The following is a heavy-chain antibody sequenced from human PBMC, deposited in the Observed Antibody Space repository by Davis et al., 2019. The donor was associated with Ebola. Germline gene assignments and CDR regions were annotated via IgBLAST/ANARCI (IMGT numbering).Heavy chain of an antibody. D-gene: IGHD2-15*01. Sequence: ASVKVSCKASGYTFTGYYMHWVRQAPGQGLEWMGWINPNSGGTNYAQKFQGWVTMTRDTSISTAYMELSSLRSEDTAVYYCAREEIVVVVAATGRYYYYGMDVWGQGTTVTVSS. V-gene: IGHV1-2*04. CDR1: GYTFTGYY. CDR3: AREEIVVVVAATGRYYYYGMDV. J-gene: IGHJ6*02. CDR2: INPNSGGT.